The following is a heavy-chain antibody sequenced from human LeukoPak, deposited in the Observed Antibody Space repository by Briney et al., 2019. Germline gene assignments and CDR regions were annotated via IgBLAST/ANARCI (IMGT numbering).Heavy chain of an antibody. CDR1: GGSISSSSYH. CDR3: ARDRLYYFDY. CDR2: IYYSGST. Sequence: SETLSLTCTVSGGSISSSSYHWGWIRQPPGKGLEWIGSIYYSGSTYYNPSLKSRVTISVDTSKNQFSLKLSSVTAADTAVYYCARDRLYYFDYWGQGTLVTVSS. J-gene: IGHJ4*02. D-gene: IGHD2-2*01. V-gene: IGHV4-39*07.